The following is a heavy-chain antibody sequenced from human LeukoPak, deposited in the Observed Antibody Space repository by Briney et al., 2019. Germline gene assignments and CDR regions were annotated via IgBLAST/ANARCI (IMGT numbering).Heavy chain of an antibody. Sequence: ASVKVSCKASGYTFTAYAMNWVRQAPGQGLEWMGWINTNTGDPTFAQGFAGRFVFSLDTSVSTAYLQISSLKAEDTAVYYCARDREEITMVRGVYMDVWGKGTTVTISS. V-gene: IGHV7-4-1*02. CDR2: INTNTGDP. CDR1: GYTFTAYA. D-gene: IGHD3-10*01. CDR3: ARDREEITMVRGVYMDV. J-gene: IGHJ6*03.